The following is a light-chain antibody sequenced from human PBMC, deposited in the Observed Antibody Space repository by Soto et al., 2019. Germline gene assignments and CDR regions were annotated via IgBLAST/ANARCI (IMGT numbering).Light chain of an antibody. CDR2: DTS. CDR3: QQYSNWPPNT. Sequence: PGSLSVSLGERAALSCRASQSVSIHLAWYQQKPGQAPRLLIYDTSTRATGIPARFSGSGSGTEFTLTISSLQSEDFAVCYCQQYSNWPPNTFGQGTRLEIK. V-gene: IGKV3-15*01. CDR1: QSVSIH. J-gene: IGKJ5*01.